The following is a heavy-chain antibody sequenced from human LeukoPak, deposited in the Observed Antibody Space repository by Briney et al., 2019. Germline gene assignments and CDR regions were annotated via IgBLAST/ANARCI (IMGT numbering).Heavy chain of an antibody. Sequence: SETLSLTCTVSGGSISSYYWSWIRQPPGKGLEWIGCISYTGSTNYNPSLKSRVTISTDTSKNQFSLKLSSVTAADTAVYYCARDGVVAATRSYYYGMDVWGQGTTVTVSS. CDR1: GGSISSYY. CDR2: ISYTGST. D-gene: IGHD2-15*01. V-gene: IGHV4-59*12. CDR3: ARDGVVAATRSYYYGMDV. J-gene: IGHJ6*02.